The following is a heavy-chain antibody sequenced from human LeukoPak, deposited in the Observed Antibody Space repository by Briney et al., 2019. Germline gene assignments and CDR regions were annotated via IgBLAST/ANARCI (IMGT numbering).Heavy chain of an antibody. J-gene: IGHJ4*02. CDR2: IIPIFGTA. V-gene: IGHV1-69*13. CDR3: ARVGSRYCSSTSCYTAFDY. Sequence: SVKVSYKASGGTFSSYAISWVRQAPGQGLEWMGGIIPIFGTANYAQKFQGRVTITADESTSTAYMELSSLRSEDTAVYYCARVGSRYCSSTSCYTAFDYWGQGTLVTVSS. D-gene: IGHD2-2*02. CDR1: GGTFSSYA.